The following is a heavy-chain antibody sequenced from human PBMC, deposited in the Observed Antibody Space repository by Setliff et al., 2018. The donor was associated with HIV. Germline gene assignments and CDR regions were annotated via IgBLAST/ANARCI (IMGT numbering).Heavy chain of an antibody. D-gene: IGHD6-19*01. CDR1: GYSISSGYY. J-gene: IGHJ4*02. CDR2: IYQSGST. V-gene: IGHV4-38-2*01. CDR3: ARHRAVAGANYFDF. Sequence: LSLTCAVSGYSISSGYYWGWIRQPPGKGLEWIGCIYQSGSTYYNVSLKSRVIISVDTSKNQFSLKRNSVTAADTAIYYCARHRAVAGANYFDFWGQGTLVTVSS.